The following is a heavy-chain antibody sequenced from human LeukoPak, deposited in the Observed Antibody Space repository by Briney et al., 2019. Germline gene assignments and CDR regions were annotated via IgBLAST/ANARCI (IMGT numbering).Heavy chain of an antibody. CDR2: ISSSSSYI. V-gene: IGHV3-21*01. D-gene: IGHD3-10*01. CDR3: ARGHHYYGSGSYWAGANDYYMDV. J-gene: IGHJ6*03. Sequence: GGSLRLSCAASGSTFSSYSMNWVRQAPGKGLEWVSSISSSSSYIYYADSVKGRFTISRDNAKNSLYLQMNSLRAEDTAVYYCARGHHYYGSGSYWAGANDYYMDVWGKGTTVTVSS. CDR1: GSTFSSYS.